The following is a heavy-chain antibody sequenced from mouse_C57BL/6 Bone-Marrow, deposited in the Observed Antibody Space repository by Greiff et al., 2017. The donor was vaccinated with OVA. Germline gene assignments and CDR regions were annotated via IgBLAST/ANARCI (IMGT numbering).Heavy chain of an antibody. CDR2: IHPSDSDT. Sequence: VQLQQPGAELVKPGASVKVSCKASGYTFTSYWMHWVKQRPGQGLEWIGRIHPSDSDTNYNQKFKGKATLTVDKSSSTAYMQLSSLTSEDSAVYYCAMGGYYYYGSSYYAMDYWGQGTSVTVSS. V-gene: IGHV1-74*01. J-gene: IGHJ4*01. D-gene: IGHD1-1*01. CDR3: AMGGYYYYGSSYYAMDY. CDR1: GYTFTSYW.